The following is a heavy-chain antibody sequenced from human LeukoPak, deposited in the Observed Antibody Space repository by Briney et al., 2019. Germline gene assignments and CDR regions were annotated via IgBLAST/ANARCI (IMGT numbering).Heavy chain of an antibody. V-gene: IGHV4-61*05. CDR1: GGSISSSSYY. CDR3: ARGRYSYGEPDSHFDY. D-gene: IGHD5-18*01. Sequence: SETLSLTCTVSGGSISSSSYYWGWIRQPPGKGLEWIGYIYYSGSTNYNPSLKSRVTISVDTSKNQFSLKLSSVTAADTAVYYCARGRYSYGEPDSHFDYWGQGTLVTVSS. CDR2: IYYSGST. J-gene: IGHJ4*02.